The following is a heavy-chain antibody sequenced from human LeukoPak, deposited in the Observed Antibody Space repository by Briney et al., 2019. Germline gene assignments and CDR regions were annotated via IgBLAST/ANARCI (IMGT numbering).Heavy chain of an antibody. J-gene: IGHJ5*02. CDR2: SRSKANSYAT. V-gene: IGHV3-73*01. Sequence: GGSLKLSCAASGFSFSDSAMHWVRQASGKGLEWVGRSRSKANSYATAYAASVKGRFTISRDEPKNTAYLLTDSLKTEDTAVYYCTRRSRDDSSGYYSTWGQGTLVTVSS. CDR1: GFSFSDSA. CDR3: TRRSRDDSSGYYST. D-gene: IGHD3-22*01.